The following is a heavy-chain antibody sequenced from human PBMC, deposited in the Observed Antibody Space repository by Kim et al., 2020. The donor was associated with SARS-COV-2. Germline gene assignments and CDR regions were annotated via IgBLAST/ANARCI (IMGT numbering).Heavy chain of an antibody. V-gene: IGHV3-7*01. J-gene: IGHJ4*02. D-gene: IGHD2-2*01. CDR3: AREDGYCSSTSCYDHYFDY. Sequence: GGSLRLSCAASGFTFSSYWMSWVRQAPGKGLEWVANIKQDGSEKYYVDSVKSRFTISRDNAKNSLYLQMNSLRAEDTAVYYCAREDGYCSSTSCYDHYFDYWGQGTLVTVSS. CDR1: GFTFSSYW. CDR2: IKQDGSEK.